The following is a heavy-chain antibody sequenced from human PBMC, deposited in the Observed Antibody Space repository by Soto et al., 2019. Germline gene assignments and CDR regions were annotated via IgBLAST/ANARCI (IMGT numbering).Heavy chain of an antibody. V-gene: IGHV3-30*03. CDR2: ISYDGSNK. CDR3: AALTEGDKTTYMGFDP. D-gene: IGHD1-1*01. Sequence: GGSLRLSCAASGFTFSSYGMHWVRQAPGKGLEWVAVISYDGSNKYYADSVKGRFTISRDNSKNTLYLQMNSLRAEDTAVYYCAALTEGDKTTYMGFDPWGQGTLVTVSS. CDR1: GFTFSSYG. J-gene: IGHJ5*02.